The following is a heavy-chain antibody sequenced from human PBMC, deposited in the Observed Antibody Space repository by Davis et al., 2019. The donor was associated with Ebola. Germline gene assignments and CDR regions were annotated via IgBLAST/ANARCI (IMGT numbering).Heavy chain of an antibody. CDR3: AREGLIWLYFDY. D-gene: IGHD3-10*01. J-gene: IGHJ4*02. V-gene: IGHV3-48*03. Sequence: GESLKISCAASGFTFSSYEMNWVRQAPGKGLEWVSYISSSGSTIYYVDSVKGRFTISRDNAKNSLYLQMNSLRAEDTAVYYCAREGLIWLYFDYWGQGTLVTVS. CDR2: ISSSGSTI. CDR1: GFTFSSYE.